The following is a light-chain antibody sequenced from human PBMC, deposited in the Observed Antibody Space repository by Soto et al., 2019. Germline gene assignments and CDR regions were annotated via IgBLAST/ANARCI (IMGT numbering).Light chain of an antibody. V-gene: IGKV1-5*01. Sequence: DIQVTQSPSTLSASVGDRVTITCRASQSVSSWLAWYQQKPGKAPKALIYDASSLESGVPSRFSGSGSGTEFTLTISSLQPDDFAAYYCQQYDSYVWTFGQGTKVDI. CDR2: DAS. J-gene: IGKJ1*01. CDR1: QSVSSW. CDR3: QQYDSYVWT.